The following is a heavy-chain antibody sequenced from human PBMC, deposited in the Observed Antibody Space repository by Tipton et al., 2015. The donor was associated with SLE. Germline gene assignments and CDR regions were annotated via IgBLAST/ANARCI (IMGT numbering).Heavy chain of an antibody. J-gene: IGHJ5*02. V-gene: IGHV4-39*07. Sequence: TLSLTCTVSGGSISSSSYYWGWIRQPPGKGLEWIGSIYYSGSPYYNPSLKSRVTISVDTSKNQFSLKLSSVTGADTAVYYWAEDLRVAVRFKESQIYNWFDPWGQGALVTVSS. CDR3: AEDLRVAVRFKESQIYNWFDP. CDR2: IYYSGSP. D-gene: IGHD6-19*01. CDR1: GGSISSSSYY.